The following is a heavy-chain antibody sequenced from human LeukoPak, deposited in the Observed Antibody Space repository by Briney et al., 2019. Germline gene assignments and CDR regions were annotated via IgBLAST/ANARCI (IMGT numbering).Heavy chain of an antibody. J-gene: IGHJ4*02. V-gene: IGHV4-4*02. CDR1: GVSISSNLW. CDR3: AAFHSPVGEGI. D-gene: IGHD1-26*01. Sequence: PSQTLSLTCTVSGVSISSNLWWTWVRQPPGKGLEWIAEIHHSGSINYNPSLKSRVTISVDKAKNQFSLNLSSVTAADTAVYYCAAFHSPVGEGIWGQGTLVTVSS. CDR2: IHHSGSI.